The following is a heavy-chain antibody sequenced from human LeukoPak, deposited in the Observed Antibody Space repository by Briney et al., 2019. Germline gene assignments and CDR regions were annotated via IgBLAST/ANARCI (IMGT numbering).Heavy chain of an antibody. J-gene: IGHJ6*02. CDR1: GYTFSDYY. V-gene: IGHV1-2*02. Sequence: ASVKVSCKASGYTFSDYYMHWVRQAPGQGLEWMGWINPNNGDTNYAQEFRGRVTLTRDTSLTTAYMQLSRLRSDGTAAYYCAGGITTRHFYYGMDIWGQGTTVTVSS. CDR2: INPNNGDT. D-gene: IGHD3-22*01. CDR3: AGGITTRHFYYGMDI.